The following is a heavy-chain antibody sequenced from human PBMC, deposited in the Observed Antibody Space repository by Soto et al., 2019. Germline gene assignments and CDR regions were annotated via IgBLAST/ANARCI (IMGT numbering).Heavy chain of an antibody. CDR1: GGTFSSYA. CDR3: ARGVVTAIDESGIDV. D-gene: IGHD2-21*02. J-gene: IGHJ6*02. V-gene: IGHV1-69*12. CDR2: IIPIFGTA. Sequence: QVQMVQSGAEVKKPGSSVKVSCKASGGTFSSYAISWVRQAPGQGLEWMGGIIPIFGTANYAQKFQGRVTITADQPTSPAYIELSSLRSEDTAVYYCARGVVTAIDESGIDVWGQGTTATVSS.